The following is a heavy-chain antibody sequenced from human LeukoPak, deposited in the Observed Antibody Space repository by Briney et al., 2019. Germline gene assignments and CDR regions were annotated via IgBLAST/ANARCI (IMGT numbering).Heavy chain of an antibody. Sequence: GGSLRLSCAASGFTFSSYARSWVRQDPAKGLEWVSANSGSGGSTYYEDSVKGRFTISRDNSKNTLYLQMNSLRAEDTAVYYCAKVMTRTMVRGVPPSDYWGQGTLVTVSS. CDR2: NSGSGGST. V-gene: IGHV3-23*01. CDR1: GFTFSSYA. J-gene: IGHJ4*02. CDR3: AKVMTRTMVRGVPPSDY. D-gene: IGHD3-10*01.